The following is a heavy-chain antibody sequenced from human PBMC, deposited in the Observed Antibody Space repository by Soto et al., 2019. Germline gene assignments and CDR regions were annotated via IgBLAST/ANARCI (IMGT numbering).Heavy chain of an antibody. V-gene: IGHV1-18*01. CDR1: GYTFTSYG. Sequence: EASGKVSCKASGYTFTSYGISWVRQAPGQGLEWMGWISAYNGNTNYAQKLQGRVTMTTDTSTSTAYMELRSLRSDDTAVYYCARAIAVAGRQRFDPWGQGTLVTVSS. D-gene: IGHD6-19*01. CDR3: ARAIAVAGRQRFDP. CDR2: ISAYNGNT. J-gene: IGHJ5*02.